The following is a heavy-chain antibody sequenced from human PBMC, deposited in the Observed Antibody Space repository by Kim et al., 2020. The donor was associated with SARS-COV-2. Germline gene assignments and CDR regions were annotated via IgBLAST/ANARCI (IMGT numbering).Heavy chain of an antibody. CDR2: ISCFNGNT. V-gene: IGHV1-18*04. CDR1: GYIFSNYG. J-gene: IGHJ3*02. CDR3: ARDTYYYDNSGYPISETNAFDI. Sequence: ASVKVSCKASGYIFSNYGISWVRQAPGQGLEWMGWISCFNGNTKYSEKVQGRVTMTTDTSTSTANMELRSLRSDDTAVYYCARDTYYYDNSGYPISETNAFDIWGQGTMVTVSS. D-gene: IGHD3-22*01.